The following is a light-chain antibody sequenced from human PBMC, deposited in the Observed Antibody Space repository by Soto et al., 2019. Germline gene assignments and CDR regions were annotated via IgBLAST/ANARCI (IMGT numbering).Light chain of an antibody. CDR3: NSYTSSSSRGYD. J-gene: IGLJ1*01. CDR2: EVS. CDR1: THGVGGYNY. V-gene: IGLV2-14*01. Sequence: QSVLTQPASVSASPGQSITISCTGTTHGVGGYNYVSWYKQHQGKAPKLLIFEVSSLPSEVSNRFSGSKPGNTASLTISALQAGDVADYVCNSYTSSSSRGYDCGSGTNVPVL.